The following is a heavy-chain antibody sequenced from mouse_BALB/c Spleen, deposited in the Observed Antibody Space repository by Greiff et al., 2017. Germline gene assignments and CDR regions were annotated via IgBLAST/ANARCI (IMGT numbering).Heavy chain of an antibody. CDR3: TRDTPHYYGREGPWVAY. CDR1: GFTFSSYT. D-gene: IGHD1-1*01. Sequence: EVKLVESGGGLVKPGGSLKLSCAASGFTFSSYTMSWVRQTPEKRLEWVATISSGGSYTYYPDSVKGRFTISRDNAKNTLYLQMSSLKSEDTAMYYCTRDTPHYYGREGPWVAYWGQGTLVTVSA. V-gene: IGHV5-6-4*01. CDR2: ISSGGSYT. J-gene: IGHJ3*01.